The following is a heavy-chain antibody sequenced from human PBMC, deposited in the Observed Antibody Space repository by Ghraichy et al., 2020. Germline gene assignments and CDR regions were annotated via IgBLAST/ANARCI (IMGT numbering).Heavy chain of an antibody. J-gene: IGHJ6*02. D-gene: IGHD2-2*01. V-gene: IGHV3-23*01. CDR1: RFNFSNYA. CDR2: ISGSGGST. CDR3: AKLFPRIVVVPAAGMDV. Sequence: GGSLRLSCAASRFNFSNYAMTWVRQAPGKGLEWVSAISGSGGSTYYADSGKGRSTISRDNSKNTLYLQMNSLRAEDTAVYYCAKLFPRIVVVPAAGMDVWGQGTTVTVSS.